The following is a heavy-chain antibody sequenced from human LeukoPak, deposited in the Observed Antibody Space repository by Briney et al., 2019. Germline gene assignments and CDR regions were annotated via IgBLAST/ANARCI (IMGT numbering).Heavy chain of an antibody. CDR3: AKARYSSGWYWVYYYYYMDV. CDR1: GFTFSKAW. CDR2: ISGSGGQT. Sequence: GGSLRLSCAASGFTFSKAWMSWVRQAPGKGLEWVSAISGSGGQTYYADSVKGRFTISRDNSKNTLYLQMNSLRAEDTAVYYCAKARYSSGWYWVYYYYYMDVWGKGTTVTISS. V-gene: IGHV3-23*01. D-gene: IGHD6-19*01. J-gene: IGHJ6*03.